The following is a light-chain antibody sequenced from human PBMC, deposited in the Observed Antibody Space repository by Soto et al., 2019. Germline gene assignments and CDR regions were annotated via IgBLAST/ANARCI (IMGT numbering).Light chain of an antibody. CDR3: QQRSNWPWT. J-gene: IGKJ1*01. Sequence: EIVLTQSPATLSLSPGERATLSCRASQSVRNYLAWYQQKPGQAPRLLIYDASTRATGIPGRFSGSGSGTAFTLTITSLEPEDFAVYYCQQRSNWPWTFGQGTKVEIK. CDR1: QSVRNY. CDR2: DAS. V-gene: IGKV3-11*01.